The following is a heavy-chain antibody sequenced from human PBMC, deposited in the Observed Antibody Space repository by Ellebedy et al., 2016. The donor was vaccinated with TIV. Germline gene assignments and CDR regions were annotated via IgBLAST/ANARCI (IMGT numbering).Heavy chain of an antibody. CDR2: INPNSGGT. D-gene: IGHD2-2*01. CDR3: ARAGCSSTSCYSLDV. Sequence: AASVKVSCKASGYTFTGYYMHWVRQAPGQGLEWMGWINPNSGGTNYVQKFQGRVTMTRDTSISTAYMELSRLRSDDTAVYYCARAGCSSTSCYSLDVWGQGTTVTVSS. V-gene: IGHV1-2*02. CDR1: GYTFTGYY. J-gene: IGHJ6*02.